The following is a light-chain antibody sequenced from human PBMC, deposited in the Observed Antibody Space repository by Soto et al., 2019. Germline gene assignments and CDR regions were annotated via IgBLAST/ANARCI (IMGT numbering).Light chain of an antibody. CDR3: QQYHNWPYT. V-gene: IGKV3-15*01. Sequence: EIVMTQSPATLSVSPGERATLSCRASQSVSSNLAWYQQRPGQAPRLLISGASTRATGLPARFSGRKSGTEFTLTISSLQSEDCAVYFCQQYHNWPYTFGQGTNLEMK. CDR1: QSVSSN. CDR2: GAS. J-gene: IGKJ2*01.